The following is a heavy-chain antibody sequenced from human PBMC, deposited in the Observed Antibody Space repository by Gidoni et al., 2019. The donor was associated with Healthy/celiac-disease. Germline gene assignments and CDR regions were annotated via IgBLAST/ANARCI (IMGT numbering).Heavy chain of an antibody. D-gene: IGHD1-26*01. CDR1: GGSISSYY. J-gene: IGHJ6*02. Sequence: QVQLQESGPGLVKPSETLSLTCTVSGGSISSYYWSWIRQPPGKGLEWIGYIYYSGSTNYNPSLKSRVTISVDTSKNQFSLKLSSVTAADTAVYYCARRVDSGSYYYYGMDVWGQGTTVTVSS. V-gene: IGHV4-59*08. CDR3: ARRVDSGSYYYYGMDV. CDR2: IYYSGST.